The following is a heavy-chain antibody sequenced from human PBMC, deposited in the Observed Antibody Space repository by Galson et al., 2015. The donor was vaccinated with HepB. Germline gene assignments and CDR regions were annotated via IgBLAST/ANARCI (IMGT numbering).Heavy chain of an antibody. Sequence: SLRLSCAASGFTFSGSALHRVRQASGKGLEWVGRIRSKANSYATAYAASVKGRFTISRDDSKNTAYLQMNSLKTEDTAVYYCTRSLAAAFGYWGQGTPGTVSS. CDR1: GFTFSGSA. D-gene: IGHD6-13*01. V-gene: IGHV3-73*01. J-gene: IGHJ4*02. CDR2: IRSKANSYAT. CDR3: TRSLAAAFGY.